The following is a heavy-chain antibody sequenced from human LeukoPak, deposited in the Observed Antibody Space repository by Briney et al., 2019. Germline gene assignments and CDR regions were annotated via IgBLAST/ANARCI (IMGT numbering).Heavy chain of an antibody. D-gene: IGHD6-6*01. CDR3: ARDWESYSSSSYWFDP. V-gene: IGHV3-9*01. Sequence: GGSLRLSCAASGFTFDDYAMHRVRQAPGKGLEWVSGISWNSGSIGYADSVKGRFTISRDNAKNSLYLQMNSLRAEDTAVYYCARDWESYSSSSYWFDPWGQGTLVTVSS. J-gene: IGHJ5*02. CDR2: ISWNSGSI. CDR1: GFTFDDYA.